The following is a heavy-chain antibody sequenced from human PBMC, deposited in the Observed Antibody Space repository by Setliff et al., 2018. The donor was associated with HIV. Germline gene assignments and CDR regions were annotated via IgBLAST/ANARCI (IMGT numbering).Heavy chain of an antibody. CDR3: ARDISLGILYTTPDY. CDR2: ISSSSSTI. CDR1: GFTFSSYS. V-gene: IGHV3-48*01. D-gene: IGHD2-15*01. Sequence: GGSLRLSCAASGFTFSSYSMNWVRQAPGKGLEWVSYISSSSSTIYYADSVKGRFTISKDNSKNTLDLQMISLRVEDTALYYCARDISLGILYTTPDYWGQGTLVTVSS. J-gene: IGHJ4*02.